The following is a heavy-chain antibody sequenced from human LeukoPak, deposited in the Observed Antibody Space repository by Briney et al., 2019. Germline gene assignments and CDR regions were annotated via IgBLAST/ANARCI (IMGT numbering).Heavy chain of an antibody. V-gene: IGHV3-30*02. D-gene: IGHD7-27*01. J-gene: IGHJ4*02. CDR1: GFTFSTYG. Sequence: GGSLRLSCAATGFTFSTYGMHWVRQTPGKGLEGVAFIRYDGTIKYYADSVKGRFTISRDNSKNTLYLQMNSLRAEDTAVYYCVQDWAWGAFAYWGQGTLVTVSS. CDR2: IRYDGTIK. CDR3: VQDWAWGAFAY.